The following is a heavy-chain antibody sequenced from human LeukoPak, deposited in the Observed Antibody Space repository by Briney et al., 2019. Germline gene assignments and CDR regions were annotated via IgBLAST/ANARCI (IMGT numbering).Heavy chain of an antibody. J-gene: IGHJ4*02. D-gene: IGHD2-21*01. CDR2: IKHKAHSYTT. CDR3: AQFAKGG. V-gene: IGHV3-72*01. Sequence: PGGFLRLSCAASGFTLSDHYMDWVRQAPGKGLEWVGRIKHKAHSYTTEYAASVKGRFTISRDDSKSSLYLQMNSLKIEDTAVYYCAQFAKGGWGQGTLVTVSS. CDR1: GFTLSDHY.